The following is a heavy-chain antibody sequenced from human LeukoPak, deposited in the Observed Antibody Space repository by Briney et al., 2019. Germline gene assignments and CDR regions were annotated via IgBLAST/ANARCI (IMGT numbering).Heavy chain of an antibody. V-gene: IGHV3-74*01. CDR3: VRGGVADGNYFGD. D-gene: IGHD3-10*01. J-gene: IGHJ4*02. CDR2: SNEDGSFT. CDR1: GFTFSREW. Sequence: QPGGSLRLSCSASGFTFSREWMHWVRQRPGEGLVWVARSNEDGSFTGYADSVQGRFTISRDNAKNSVYLQMNSLSVEDTAVYYCVRGGVADGNYFGDWGQGTVVTVSS.